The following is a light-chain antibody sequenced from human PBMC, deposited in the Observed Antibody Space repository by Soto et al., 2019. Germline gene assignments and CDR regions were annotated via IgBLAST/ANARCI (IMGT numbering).Light chain of an antibody. J-gene: IGKJ1*01. Sequence: EIVMTQSPATLSVSPGERATLSCRASQSVNNNLAWYQQKPGQAPRLLIYGASTRATGIPARFSGSVSGSDFTLTISRLQSEDFAIYYCQQYNNWWTFGQGTKAEIK. CDR3: QQYNNWWT. V-gene: IGKV3-15*01. CDR2: GAS. CDR1: QSVNNN.